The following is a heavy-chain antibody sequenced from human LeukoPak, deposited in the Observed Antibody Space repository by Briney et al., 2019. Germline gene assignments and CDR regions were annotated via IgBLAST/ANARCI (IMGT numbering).Heavy chain of an antibody. CDR1: GFTFSSSG. V-gene: IGHV3-30*03. CDR3: ASINSIVVAGIHYFEY. Sequence: GGSLRLSCAASGFTFSSSGMHWVRRAPGKGLQWVAVISYDGSNKYYTNSVKGRFTISRDNSKNSLYLQMNSLRAEDTAMYYCASINSIVVAGIHYFEYWGQGTLVTVSS. J-gene: IGHJ4*02. CDR2: ISYDGSNK. D-gene: IGHD6-19*01.